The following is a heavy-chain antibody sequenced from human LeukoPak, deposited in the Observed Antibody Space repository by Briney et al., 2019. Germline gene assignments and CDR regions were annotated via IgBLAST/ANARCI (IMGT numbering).Heavy chain of an antibody. D-gene: IGHD4-17*01. V-gene: IGHV1-24*01. J-gene: IGHJ4*02. Sequence: ASVKISCKVSGYSLTDLSLHWVRQAPGKGLEWMGGFDPEDGEPIYALKFQGRLSMTEDTSKDTGYMELRTLRSEDTALYYCAKSHGDYGLLDYWGQGTLVTVSS. CDR2: FDPEDGEP. CDR3: AKSHGDYGLLDY. CDR1: GYSLTDLS.